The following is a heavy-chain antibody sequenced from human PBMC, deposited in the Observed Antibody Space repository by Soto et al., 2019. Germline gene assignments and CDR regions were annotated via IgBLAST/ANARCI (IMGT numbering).Heavy chain of an antibody. CDR2: INAGNGDT. CDR1: GYTFTSYG. V-gene: IGHV1-3*01. J-gene: IGHJ6*02. D-gene: IGHD5-18*01. Sequence: ASVKVSCKASGYTFTSYGMHWVRQAPGQRLEWMGWINAGNGDTKYSQKFQGRVSITRDTSATTAFMELSSLRSEDTAVYYCARDTALIQYYYYGMDVWGQ. CDR3: ARDTALIQYYYYGMDV.